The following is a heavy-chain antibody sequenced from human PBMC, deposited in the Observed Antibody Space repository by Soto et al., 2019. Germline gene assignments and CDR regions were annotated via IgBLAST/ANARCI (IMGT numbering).Heavy chain of an antibody. CDR2: ISYDGSNK. D-gene: IGHD1-26*01. V-gene: IGHV3-30-3*01. CDR1: GFTFSSYA. Sequence: GGSLRLSCAASGFTFSSYAMHWVRQAPGKGLEWVAVISYDGSNKYYADSVKGRFTISRDNSKNTLYLQMNSLRAEDTAVYYCAKDGPYSGSYQDDYWGQGTLVTVSS. CDR3: AKDGPYSGSYQDDY. J-gene: IGHJ4*02.